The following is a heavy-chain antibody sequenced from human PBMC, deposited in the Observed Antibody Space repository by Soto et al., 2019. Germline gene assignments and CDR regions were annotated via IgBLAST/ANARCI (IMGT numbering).Heavy chain of an antibody. V-gene: IGHV1-18*01. CDR2: ISAYNGNI. CDR1: GYTFTSYG. CDR3: ARGDQWLVDDYYYYGMDV. Sequence: ASVKVSCRASGYTFTSYGISWVRQAPGQGLEWMGWISAYNGNINYAQKLQGRVTMTTDTSTSTAYMELRSLRSDDTAVYYCARGDQWLVDDYYYYGMDVWGQGTTVTVSS. J-gene: IGHJ6*02. D-gene: IGHD6-19*01.